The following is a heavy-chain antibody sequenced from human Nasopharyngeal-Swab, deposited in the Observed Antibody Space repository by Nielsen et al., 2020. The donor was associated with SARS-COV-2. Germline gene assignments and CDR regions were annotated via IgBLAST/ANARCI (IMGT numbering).Heavy chain of an antibody. V-gene: IGHV3-9*01. CDR1: GFTFDDYA. J-gene: IGHJ5*02. CDR2: ISWNSGSI. D-gene: IGHD6-19*01. Sequence: GGSLRPACAASGFTFDDYAMHWVRHAPGKGLEWVAGISWNSGSIGYADSVKGRFTISRDNAKHPLYLQMNSLRAEDTALYYCAKGDTSSGWYSWFDPWGQGTLVTVSS. CDR3: AKGDTSSGWYSWFDP.